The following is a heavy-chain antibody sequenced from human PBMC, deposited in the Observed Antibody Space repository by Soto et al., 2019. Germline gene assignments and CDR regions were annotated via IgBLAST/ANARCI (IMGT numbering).Heavy chain of an antibody. D-gene: IGHD1-26*01. J-gene: IGHJ2*01. CDR1: GFTFSRYE. Sequence: GGSLRLSCADSGFTFSRYEMNWVRQAPGKGLEWVSYIGSSSSTLYYADSVKGRFTISRDNAKNSLYLQMNSLRAEDTAVYYCARGGSGSYFWYFDLWGRGTLVTVSS. V-gene: IGHV3-48*03. CDR2: IGSSSSTL. CDR3: ARGGSGSYFWYFDL.